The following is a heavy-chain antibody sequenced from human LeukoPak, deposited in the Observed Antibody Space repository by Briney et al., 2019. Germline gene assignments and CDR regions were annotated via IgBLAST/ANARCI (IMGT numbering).Heavy chain of an antibody. J-gene: IGHJ4*02. CDR2: MNPKSGDT. Sequence: GASVKVSCKASASTFRSYDINWVRQATAQGLEWMGWMNPKSGDTGYTQRFQGRVTMTRDTSINTAYMELSSLSSEDTAVYYCARGPYGTGSHFDFWGQGTLVTVSS. CDR1: ASTFRSYD. V-gene: IGHV1-8*02. CDR3: ARGPYGTGSHFDF. D-gene: IGHD3-10*01.